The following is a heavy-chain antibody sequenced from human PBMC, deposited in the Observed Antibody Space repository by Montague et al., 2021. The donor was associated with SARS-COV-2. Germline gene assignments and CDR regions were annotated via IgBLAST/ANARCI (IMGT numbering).Heavy chain of an antibody. CDR2: ISYDGSNK. V-gene: IGHV3-30*18. CDR1: GFTFSSYG. D-gene: IGHD5-12*01. J-gene: IGHJ4*02. Sequence: SLRLSCAASGFTFSSYGMHWVRQAPGKGLEWVAVISYDGSNKYYADSVKGRFTISRDNSKNTLYLQMYSLRAEDTAVYYCAKANIVATIIPDYWGQGTLVTVSS. CDR3: AKANIVATIIPDY.